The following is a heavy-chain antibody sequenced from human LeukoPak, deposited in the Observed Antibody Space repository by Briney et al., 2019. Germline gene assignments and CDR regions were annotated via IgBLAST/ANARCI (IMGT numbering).Heavy chain of an antibody. CDR2: INTDGSST. J-gene: IGHJ4*02. D-gene: IGHD2-2*01. CDR1: GFTFSSYW. Sequence: GGSLRLSCAASGFTFSSYWMHWVRQAPGKGLVWVSRINTDGSSTSYADSVKGRFTISRDNAKNTLYLQMNSLRAEDTAVYYCARAGIVVVPAATRAFDYWGQGTLVIVSS. V-gene: IGHV3-74*01. CDR3: ARAGIVVVPAATRAFDY.